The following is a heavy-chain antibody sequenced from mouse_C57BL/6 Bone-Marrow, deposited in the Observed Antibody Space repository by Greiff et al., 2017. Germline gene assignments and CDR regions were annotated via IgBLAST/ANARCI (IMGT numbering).Heavy chain of an antibody. V-gene: IGHV1-81*01. CDR1: GYTFTSYG. CDR3: ARRGFTTVVATYYYAMDY. J-gene: IGHJ4*01. Sequence: QVQLQQSGAELARPGASVKLSCKASGYTFTSYGISWVKQRTGQGLEWIGEIYPRSGNTYYNEKFKGKATLTADKSSSTAYMELRSLTSEDSAVYFCARRGFTTVVATYYYAMDYWGQGTSVTVSS. CDR2: IYPRSGNT. D-gene: IGHD1-1*01.